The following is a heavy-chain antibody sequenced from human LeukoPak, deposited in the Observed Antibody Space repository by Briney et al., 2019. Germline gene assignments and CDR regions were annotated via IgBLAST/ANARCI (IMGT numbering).Heavy chain of an antibody. CDR3: AKTPYRGGAVAGTNPVDWYFDL. J-gene: IGHJ2*01. D-gene: IGHD6-19*01. V-gene: IGHV3-64D*06. CDR2: ISSNGGST. Sequence: SGGSLRLSCSASGFTFSSYAMHWVRQAPGKGLEYVSAISSNGGSTYYADSVKGRFTISRDNSKNTLYLQMSSLRAEDTAVYYCAKTPYRGGAVAGTNPVDWYFDLWGRGTLVTVSS. CDR1: GFTFSSYA.